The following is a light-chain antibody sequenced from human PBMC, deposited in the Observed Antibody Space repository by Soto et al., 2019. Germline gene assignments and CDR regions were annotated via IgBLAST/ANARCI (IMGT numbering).Light chain of an antibody. CDR2: DAS. V-gene: IGKV3-11*01. CDR3: QQRINWPYT. CDR1: QSVNSY. J-gene: IGKJ2*01. Sequence: EIVLTQSPATLSLSPGERATLSCRASQSVNSYLAWYQQRPGQAPRLLIYDASNRATGIPGRFSGSGSGTDFTLTIGSLEPEDFAVYYCQQRINWPYTFGQGTKLEIK.